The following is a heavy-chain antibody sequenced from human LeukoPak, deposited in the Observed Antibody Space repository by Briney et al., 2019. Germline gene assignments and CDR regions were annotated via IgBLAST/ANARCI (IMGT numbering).Heavy chain of an antibody. J-gene: IGHJ4*02. V-gene: IGHV3-7*01. CDR2: IRQDGSEI. CDR3: AKDMIYYYFDY. Sequence: GGSLRLSCVASGFTFSNYWMSWVRQVPGKGPEWVANIRQDGSEIYYVDSVKGRFTISRDNAKNSLYLQMNSLRVEDRAVYYCAKDMIYYYFDYWGQGTLVTVSS. CDR1: GFTFSNYW. D-gene: IGHD2-8*01.